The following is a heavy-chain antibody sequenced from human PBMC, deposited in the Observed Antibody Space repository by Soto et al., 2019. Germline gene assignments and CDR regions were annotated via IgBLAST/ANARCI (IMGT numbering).Heavy chain of an antibody. Sequence: QVRLQQWGAGLLKPSQTLSLTCGISGGYFSANYWSWIRQAPGKGPEWLGEINHSGYTDYNPSLQSRVTISADTSNNQFSLNLSSVTAADTAVYHCATGGLFSSWGQGTLVTVSS. CDR2: INHSGYT. CDR3: ATGGLFSS. J-gene: IGHJ5*02. D-gene: IGHD3-3*01. CDR1: GGYFSANY. V-gene: IGHV4-34*02.